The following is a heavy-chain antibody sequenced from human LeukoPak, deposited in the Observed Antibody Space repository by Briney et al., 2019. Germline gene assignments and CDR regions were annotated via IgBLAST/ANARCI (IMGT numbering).Heavy chain of an antibody. CDR2: INHSGST. D-gene: IGHD3-22*01. CDR1: GGSFSDYY. Sequence: SETLSLTWGVYGGSFSDYYWSWIRQPPGKGLEWIGEINHSGSTDYNPSLKSRVTLSMDTSKNQFSLKLISVTAADTAVYYCARDRERRFFSSGPDAFDIWGQGTMVTVSS. CDR3: ARDRERRFFSSGPDAFDI. V-gene: IGHV4-34*01. J-gene: IGHJ3*02.